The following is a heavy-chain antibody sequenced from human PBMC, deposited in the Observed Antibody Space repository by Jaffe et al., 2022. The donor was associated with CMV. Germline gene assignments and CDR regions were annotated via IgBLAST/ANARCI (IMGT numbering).Heavy chain of an antibody. CDR3: AKHQLVGLDAFDI. J-gene: IGHJ3*02. D-gene: IGHD6-6*01. Sequence: QVQLVESGGGVVQPGRSLRLSCAASGFTFSSYGMHWVRQAPGKGLEWVAVISYDGSNKYYADSVKGRFTISRDNSKNTLYLQMNSLRAEDTAVYYCAKHQLVGLDAFDIWGQGTMVTVSS. V-gene: IGHV3-30*18. CDR1: GFTFSSYG. CDR2: ISYDGSNK.